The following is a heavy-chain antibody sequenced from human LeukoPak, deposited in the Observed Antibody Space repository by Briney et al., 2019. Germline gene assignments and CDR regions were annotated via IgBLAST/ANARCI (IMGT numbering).Heavy chain of an antibody. V-gene: IGHV3-7*01. CDR2: IKKDGGDK. Sequence: PGGSLRLSCAASGFAFSDYWMSWVRQAPGKGLEWVVNIKKDGGDKYYVDSVKGRFTISRDNAKNSLYLQMNSLRAEDTAVYYCAARAGYSSGWYRAPNDYWGQGTLVTVSS. CDR3: AARAGYSSGWYRAPNDY. D-gene: IGHD6-19*01. CDR1: GFAFSDYW. J-gene: IGHJ4*02.